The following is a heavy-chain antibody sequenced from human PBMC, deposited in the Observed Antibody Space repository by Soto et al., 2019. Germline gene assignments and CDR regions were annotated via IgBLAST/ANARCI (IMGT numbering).Heavy chain of an antibody. Sequence: EVQLVESGGGLIQPGGSLRLSCAASGFTVSSSYMSWVRQAPGKGLEWVSITYSGGSTYYADSVKGRFTISRDNSKNTLYLQMNSLRAEDTAVYYCARGYSGYDNAIDYWGQGTLVTVSS. CDR2: TYSGGST. CDR1: GFTVSSSY. V-gene: IGHV3-53*01. CDR3: ARGYSGYDNAIDY. D-gene: IGHD5-12*01. J-gene: IGHJ4*02.